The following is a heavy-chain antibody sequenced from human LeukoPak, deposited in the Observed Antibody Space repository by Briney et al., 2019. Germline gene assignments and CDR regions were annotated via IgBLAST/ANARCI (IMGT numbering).Heavy chain of an antibody. CDR1: GGSISSTSYY. V-gene: IGHV4-39*01. CDR2: IYYSGST. CDR3: ATNDCSSTSCPDDY. Sequence: SETLSLTCTVSGGSISSTSYYWGWIRQPPGKGLEWIGSIYYSGSTYYNPSLKSRVTIFVDTSKNQFSLKLSSVTAADTAVYYCATNDCSSTSCPDDYWGQGTLVTVSS. D-gene: IGHD2-2*01. J-gene: IGHJ4*02.